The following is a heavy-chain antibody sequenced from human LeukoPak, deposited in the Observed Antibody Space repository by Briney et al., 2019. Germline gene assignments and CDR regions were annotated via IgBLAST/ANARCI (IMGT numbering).Heavy chain of an antibody. CDR3: ATNPIGTGGMGFDY. J-gene: IGHJ4*02. V-gene: IGHV4-4*02. Sequence: SGTLSLTCAVSGGSISSSNWWSWVRQPPGKELEWIGEIYHSGSTNYNPSLKSRVTISVDKSKNQFSLKLSSVTAADTAVYYCATNPIGTGGMGFDYWGQGTLVTVSS. D-gene: IGHD3/OR15-3a*01. CDR1: GGSISSSNW. CDR2: IYHSGST.